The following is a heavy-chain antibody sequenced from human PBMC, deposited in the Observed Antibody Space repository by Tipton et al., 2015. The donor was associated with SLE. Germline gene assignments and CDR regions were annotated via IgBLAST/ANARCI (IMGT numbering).Heavy chain of an antibody. CDR1: GFTFSSYW. Sequence: QLVQSGGGLVQPGGSLRLSCAASGFTFSSYWMSWVRQAPGKGLEWVGFIRSKAYGGTTEYAASVKGRFTISRDDSKSIAYLQMNSLKTEDTAVYYCTRSAWGTIFRMNWFDPWGQGTLVTVSS. CDR3: TRSAWGTIFRMNWFDP. J-gene: IGHJ5*02. D-gene: IGHD3-3*01. CDR2: IRSKAYGGTT. V-gene: IGHV3-49*04.